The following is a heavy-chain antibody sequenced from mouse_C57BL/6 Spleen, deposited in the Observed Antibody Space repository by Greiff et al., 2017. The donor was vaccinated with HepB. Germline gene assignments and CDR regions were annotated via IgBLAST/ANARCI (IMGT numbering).Heavy chain of an antibody. CDR3: AREGDTTVAYWYFDV. CDR2: INYDGSST. CDR1: GFTFSDYY. D-gene: IGHD1-1*01. V-gene: IGHV5-16*01. J-gene: IGHJ1*03. Sequence: EVQLVESEGGLVQPGSSMKLSCTASGFTFSDYYMAWVRQVPEKGLEWVANINYDGSSTYYLDSLKSRFIISRDNAKNILYLQMSSLKSEDTATYYCAREGDTTVAYWYFDVWGTGTTVTVSS.